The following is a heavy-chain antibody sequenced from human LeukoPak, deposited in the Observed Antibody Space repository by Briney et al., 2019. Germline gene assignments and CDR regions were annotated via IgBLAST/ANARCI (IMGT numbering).Heavy chain of an antibody. CDR1: GSTFSSYS. J-gene: IGHJ4*02. V-gene: IGHV3-21*04. CDR3: ARDSYSSGWYDY. Sequence: GGSLRLSCAASGSTFSSYSMNWVRQAPGKGLEWVSSISSSSSYIYYADSVKGRFTISRDNAKNSLYLQMNSLRAEDTAVYYCARDSYSSGWYDYWGQGTLVTVSS. D-gene: IGHD6-19*01. CDR2: ISSSSSYI.